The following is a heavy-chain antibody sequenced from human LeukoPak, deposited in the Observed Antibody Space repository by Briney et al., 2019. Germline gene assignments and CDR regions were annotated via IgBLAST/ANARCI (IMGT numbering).Heavy chain of an antibody. CDR1: GGSISSGSYY. D-gene: IGHD4-17*01. CDR2: IYTSGST. J-gene: IGHJ6*02. V-gene: IGHV4-61*02. Sequence: SQTLSLTCTVSGGSISSGSYYWRWIRQPAGKGLEWIGRIYTSGSTNYNPSLKSRVTISVDTSKNQFSLKLSSVTAADTAEYYWARALTVNGGDVWGQGTTVTVSS. CDR3: ARALTVNGGDV.